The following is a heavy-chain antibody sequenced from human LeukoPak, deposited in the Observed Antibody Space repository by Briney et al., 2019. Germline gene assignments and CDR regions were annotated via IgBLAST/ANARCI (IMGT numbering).Heavy chain of an antibody. V-gene: IGHV4-39*07. Sequence: SETLSLTCTVSGGSISTTNYYWGWIRQSPGKGLEWFGCVYYSGSTYYNPSLKSRVTISVDTSQNQFSLKLSSVTAADTAVYYCARGRRLVRGVITTDFDYWGQGTLVTVSS. CDR3: ARGRRLVRGVITTDFDY. J-gene: IGHJ4*02. D-gene: IGHD3-10*01. CDR1: GGSISTTNYY. CDR2: VYYSGST.